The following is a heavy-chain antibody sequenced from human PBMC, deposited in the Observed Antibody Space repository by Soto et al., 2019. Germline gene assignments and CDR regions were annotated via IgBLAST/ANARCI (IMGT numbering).Heavy chain of an antibody. CDR2: VYHSGST. J-gene: IGHJ6*02. D-gene: IGHD3-3*01. V-gene: IGHV4-30-2*05. CDR3: ARDLGYDFWSGSLIVPRDYYGMDV. Sequence: SETLSLTCAVSGGSISNGGYSWSWIRQPPGKGLEWIGYVYHSGSTYYNPSLKSRVTISVDTSKNQFSLKLSSVTAADTAVYYCARDLGYDFWSGSLIVPRDYYGMDVWGQGTTVTVSS. CDR1: GGSISNGGYS.